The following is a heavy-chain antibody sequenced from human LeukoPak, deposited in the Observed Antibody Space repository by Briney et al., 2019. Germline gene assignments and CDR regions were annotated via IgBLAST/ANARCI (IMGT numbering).Heavy chain of an antibody. CDR1: GYTFTSYG. CDR2: MNPNSGNT. V-gene: IGHV1-8*02. D-gene: IGHD6-13*01. J-gene: IGHJ6*02. Sequence: GASVKVSCKASGYTFTSYGISWVRQATGQGLEWMGWMNPNSGNTGYAQKFQGRVTMTRNTSISTAYMELSSLRSEDTAVYYCARGIAAVPYYYYGMDVWGQGTTVTVSS. CDR3: ARGIAAVPYYYYGMDV.